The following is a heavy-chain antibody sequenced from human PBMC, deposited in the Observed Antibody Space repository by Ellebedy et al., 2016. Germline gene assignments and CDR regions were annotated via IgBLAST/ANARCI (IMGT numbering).Heavy chain of an antibody. CDR2: IIPILDVV. Sequence: SVKVSCXASGDTFSSYAINWVRQAPGQGLESMGRIIPILDVVDYAQQFQGRLTITADRSTSTAYMELNSLRSEDTAIYYCARVKGGGGYNPLDYWGQGTLVTVSS. J-gene: IGHJ4*02. CDR3: ARVKGGGGYNPLDY. D-gene: IGHD5-24*01. V-gene: IGHV1-69*04. CDR1: GDTFSSYA.